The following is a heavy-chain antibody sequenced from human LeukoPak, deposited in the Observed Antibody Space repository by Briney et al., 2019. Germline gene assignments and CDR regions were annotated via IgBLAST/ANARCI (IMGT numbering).Heavy chain of an antibody. CDR3: TRDQVSVAGTGIDY. V-gene: IGHV3-11*04. CDR2: ISSNGNSI. D-gene: IGHD6-19*01. CDR1: GFTFSDYY. Sequence: GGSLRLSCAASGFTFSDYYMSWIRQAPGKGLEWVSYISSNGNSISYADSVKGRFTISRDNAKNSLYLQMNSLRAEDTAVYYCTRDQVSVAGTGIDYWAREPWSPSPQ. J-gene: IGHJ4*02.